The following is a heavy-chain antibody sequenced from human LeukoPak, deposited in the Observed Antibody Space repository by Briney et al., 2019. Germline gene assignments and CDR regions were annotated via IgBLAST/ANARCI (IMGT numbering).Heavy chain of an antibody. Sequence: GASVKVSCKASGYTFTDYTIHWVRQAPGQGLEWMGWINPNSADSDSSQKFRGRFTMTRDTSTSTAYMELRSLRSDDTAVYYCARCGLVGSYSRWFDPWGQGTLVTVSS. CDR2: INPNSADS. J-gene: IGHJ5*02. CDR3: ARCGLVGSYSRWFDP. V-gene: IGHV1-2*02. D-gene: IGHD1-26*01. CDR1: GYTFTDYT.